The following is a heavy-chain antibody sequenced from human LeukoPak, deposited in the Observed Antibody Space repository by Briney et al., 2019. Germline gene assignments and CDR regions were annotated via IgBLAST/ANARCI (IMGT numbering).Heavy chain of an antibody. D-gene: IGHD6-13*01. CDR3: AKDFIAAAGTSTPHY. CDR1: GFTFDDYA. Sequence: GGSLRLSCAASGFTFDDYAMHWVRQAPGKGLEWVSLISGDGGSTYYADSVKGRFTISRDNSKNSMYLQMNSLRTEDTALYYCAKDFIAAAGTSTPHYWGQGTLVTVSP. J-gene: IGHJ4*02. V-gene: IGHV3-43*02. CDR2: ISGDGGST.